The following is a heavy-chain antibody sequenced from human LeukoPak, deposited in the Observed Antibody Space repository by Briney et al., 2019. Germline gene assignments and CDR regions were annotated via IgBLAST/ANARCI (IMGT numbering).Heavy chain of an antibody. CDR3: ARLSRGSSAGFDY. V-gene: IGHV4-59*01. CDR2: IYYSGSS. Sequence: PSETLSLTCAVSGGSTSNYYWNWIRQPPGKGLEWIGYIYYSGSSNYNPSLKSRVTISVDTSKNQFSLKVNSVTAADTAVYFCARLSRGSSAGFDYWGQGILVTVSS. CDR1: GGSTSNYY. J-gene: IGHJ4*02. D-gene: IGHD6-6*01.